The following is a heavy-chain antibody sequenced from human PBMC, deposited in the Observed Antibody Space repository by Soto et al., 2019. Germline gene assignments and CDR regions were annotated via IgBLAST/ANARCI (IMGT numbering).Heavy chain of an antibody. D-gene: IGHD7-27*01. CDR2: IKPGESDT. CDR1: GYNFRTYW. V-gene: IGHV5-51*01. CDR3: ARQEDTPLGTPFYLDY. Sequence: GESLKISCKGSGYNFRTYWIGWVRQLPGKGREWMGIIKPGESDTRYSPSFQGQVTISADNSITTVYLQRSSLRASGPSLYFGARQEDTPLGTPFYLDYWGQGSLVTVSS. J-gene: IGHJ4*02.